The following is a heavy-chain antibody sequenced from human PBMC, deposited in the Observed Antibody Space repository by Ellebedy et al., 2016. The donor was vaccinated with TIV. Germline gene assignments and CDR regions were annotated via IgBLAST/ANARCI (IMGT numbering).Heavy chain of an antibody. CDR2: MNPNSGNT. V-gene: IGHV1-8*01. CDR3: ARPVSGGYGSGKNAFEI. Sequence: AASVTVSCKASGYTFTSYDINWVRQAPGQGLEWMGWMNPNSGNTVYAQKVQGRVTMTRNTSITTAYMELSSLRSEETAVYYCARPVSGGYGSGKNAFEIWGQGTMVTVSS. D-gene: IGHD3-10*01. J-gene: IGHJ3*02. CDR1: GYTFTSYD.